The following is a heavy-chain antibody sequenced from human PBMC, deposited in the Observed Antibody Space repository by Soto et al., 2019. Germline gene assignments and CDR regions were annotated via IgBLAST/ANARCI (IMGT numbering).Heavy chain of an antibody. Sequence: PSETLSLTCTVSGGSISNYYWSWIRQPPGKGLEWIGYIYYSGSTNYNPSLKSRVTISVDTSKNQFSLKLNSVTAADTAVYYCARHRPGSGGSCYDYWGQGTLVTVSS. J-gene: IGHJ4*02. D-gene: IGHD2-15*01. CDR2: IYYSGST. V-gene: IGHV4-59*08. CDR3: ARHRPGSGGSCYDY. CDR1: GGSISNYY.